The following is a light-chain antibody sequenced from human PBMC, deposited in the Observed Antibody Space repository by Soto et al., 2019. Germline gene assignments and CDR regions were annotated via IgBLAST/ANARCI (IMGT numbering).Light chain of an antibody. CDR3: QQYDNLPPVLT. CDR1: QSVSSN. J-gene: IGKJ4*01. Sequence: EIVMTQSPATLSVSPGERATLSCRASQSVSSNLAWYQQKPGQAPRLLIYGASTRATGIPARFSGSGSGTEFTLTISSLQSEDFATYYCQQYDNLPPVLTFGGGTKVEIK. V-gene: IGKV3-15*01. CDR2: GAS.